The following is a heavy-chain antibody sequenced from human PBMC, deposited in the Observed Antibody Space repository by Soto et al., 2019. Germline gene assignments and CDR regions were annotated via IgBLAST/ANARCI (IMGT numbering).Heavy chain of an antibody. Sequence: QVQLVQSGPDLKRPGASMKVSCKASGYTFTSYGISWVRQAPGQGLEWMAWISPLKGRTQYSQKAQGRVTVSTDTSANTAYMEMTTLRVDDTSVYCGARACGGRPEYFNYWGQGALVTVS. CDR3: ARACGGRPEYFNY. CDR2: ISPLKGRT. J-gene: IGHJ1*01. D-gene: IGHD6-25*01. CDR1: GYTFTSYG. V-gene: IGHV1-18*04.